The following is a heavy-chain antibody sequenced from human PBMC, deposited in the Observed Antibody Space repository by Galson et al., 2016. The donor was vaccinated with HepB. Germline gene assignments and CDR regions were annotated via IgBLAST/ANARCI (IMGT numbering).Heavy chain of an antibody. Sequence: SLRLSCAVSGFTFSRHAINWVRQAPGMGLEWVSSITGSGRTTYYADSVKGRFTISRDNSKNRLYLQMHILRAEDTALYYCATDLSYYPTSGSFSTYWGQGTLVTVSS. J-gene: IGHJ4*02. V-gene: IGHV3-23*01. CDR3: ATDLSYYPTSGSFSTY. CDR2: ITGSGRTT. D-gene: IGHD3-22*01. CDR1: GFTFSRHA.